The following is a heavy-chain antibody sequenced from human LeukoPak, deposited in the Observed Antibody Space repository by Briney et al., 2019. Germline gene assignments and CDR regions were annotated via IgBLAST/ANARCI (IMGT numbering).Heavy chain of an antibody. Sequence: GGSLRLSCAASGFTVSSNYMSWVRQAPGKGLEWVSVIYSGGSTYYADSVKGRFTISRDNSKNTLYLQMNSLRAEDTAVYYCARAPYYDILTPDYRGQGTLVTVSS. CDR2: IYSGGST. J-gene: IGHJ4*02. V-gene: IGHV3-53*01. D-gene: IGHD3-9*01. CDR3: ARAPYYDILTPDY. CDR1: GFTVSSNY.